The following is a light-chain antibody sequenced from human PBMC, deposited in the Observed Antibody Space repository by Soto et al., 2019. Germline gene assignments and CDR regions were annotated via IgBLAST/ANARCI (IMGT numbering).Light chain of an antibody. CDR1: QGISSW. Sequence: DIQMTQSPSSVSASVGDRVTITCRARQGISSWLAWYQQKPGKAPKLLIYTVSSLQSGVPSRFSGCGSGTDFTLSISSLQPEPFATSSCQQANRFSLTFGGLTKVEI. J-gene: IGKJ4*01. CDR2: TVS. V-gene: IGKV1-12*01. CDR3: QQANRFSLT.